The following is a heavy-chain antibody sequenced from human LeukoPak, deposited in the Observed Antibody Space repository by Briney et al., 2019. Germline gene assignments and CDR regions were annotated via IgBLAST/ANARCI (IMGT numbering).Heavy chain of an antibody. CDR1: GFTFSSHA. D-gene: IGHD3-22*01. J-gene: IGHJ6*02. Sequence: GGSLRLSCAASGFTFSSHAMSWVRQAPGKGLEWVSAISTSGGSTYYADSVKGRFTISRDNSKNTLYLQMNSLRAEDTAVYYCARDSYDSSGYSFAYYYYGMDVWGQGTTVTVSS. CDR3: ARDSYDSSGYSFAYYYYGMDV. CDR2: ISTSGGST. V-gene: IGHV3-23*01.